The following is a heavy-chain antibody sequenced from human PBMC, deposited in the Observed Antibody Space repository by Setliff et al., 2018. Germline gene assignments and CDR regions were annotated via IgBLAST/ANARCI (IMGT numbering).Heavy chain of an antibody. CDR1: GFTFSSYG. D-gene: IGHD6-13*01. V-gene: IGHV3-30*02. Sequence: AGGSLRLSCAASGFTFSSYGMHWVRQAPGKGLEWVAFIRYDGSNKYYADSVKGRFTISRDNSKNTLYLQMNSLRAEDTAVYYCAKGGYGVSRYYYYMDVWGKGTTVTAP. CDR2: IRYDGSNK. J-gene: IGHJ6*03. CDR3: AKGGYGVSRYYYYMDV.